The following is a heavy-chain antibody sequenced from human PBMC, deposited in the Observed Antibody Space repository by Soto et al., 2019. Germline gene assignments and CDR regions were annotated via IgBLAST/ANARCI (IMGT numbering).Heavy chain of an antibody. D-gene: IGHD3-9*01. V-gene: IGHV1-2*02. Sequence: GASVKVSCKASGYTFTGYYMHWVRQAPGQGLEWMGWINPNSGGTNYAQKFQGRVTITADESTSTAYMELSSLRSEDTAVYYCARGEYYDILTGQLSKRGMDVWGQGTTVTVSS. CDR2: INPNSGGT. J-gene: IGHJ6*02. CDR3: ARGEYYDILTGQLSKRGMDV. CDR1: GYTFTGYY.